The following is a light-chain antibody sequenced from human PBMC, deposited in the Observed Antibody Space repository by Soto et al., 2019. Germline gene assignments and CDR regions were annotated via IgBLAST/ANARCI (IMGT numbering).Light chain of an antibody. CDR1: RSNIGSNT. CDR3: AAWDDSLNGWV. CDR2: YNG. V-gene: IGLV1-44*01. Sequence: QSVLTQPPSASGTPGQRVTISCSGGRSNIGSNTVNWYQHLPGTAPKLLIYYNGQRPSGVPDRFSGSKSGTSTSLTISGLQSEDEATYYCAAWDDSLNGWVFGGGTKVTVL. J-gene: IGLJ3*02.